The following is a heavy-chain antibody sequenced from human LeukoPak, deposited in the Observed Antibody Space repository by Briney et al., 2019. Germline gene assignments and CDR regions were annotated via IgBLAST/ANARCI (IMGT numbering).Heavy chain of an antibody. V-gene: IGHV3-23*01. J-gene: IGHJ4*02. D-gene: IGHD3-16*01. CDR1: GFSFSSYA. CDR2: ISGDGTRT. Sequence: GGSLRLSCAASGFSFSSYAMTWARQAPVKGLEWVSAISGDGTRTYYADSVKGRFTISRDNSENTLYLEMSSLRVEDTAIYYCAKWPEGAMDYFDYWGQGTLVTVSS. CDR3: AKWPEGAMDYFDY.